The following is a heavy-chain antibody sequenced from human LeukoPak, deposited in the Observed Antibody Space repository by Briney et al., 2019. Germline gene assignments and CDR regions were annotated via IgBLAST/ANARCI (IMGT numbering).Heavy chain of an antibody. CDR2: ISPNSGGT. J-gene: IGHJ4*02. CDR1: GYTFTGYY. Sequence: ASVKVSCKASGYTFTGYYMHWVRQAPGQGLEWMGRISPNSGGTNYAQKFQGRVTMTRDTSISTAYMELSRLRSDDTAVYYCARAIYCSSTSCYLFDYWGQGTLVTVSS. D-gene: IGHD2-2*01. CDR3: ARAIYCSSTSCYLFDY. V-gene: IGHV1-2*06.